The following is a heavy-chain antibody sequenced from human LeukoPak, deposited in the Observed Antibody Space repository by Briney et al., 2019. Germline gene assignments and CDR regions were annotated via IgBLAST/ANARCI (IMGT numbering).Heavy chain of an antibody. J-gene: IGHJ6*02. CDR2: IYYSEST. Sequence: SETLSLTCTVSGGSVSNSLYYWSWIRQPPGTGLEWIGYIYYSESTNYNPSLKSRVTISVDTSKNQFSLKLSSVTAADTAVYYCARDQYYYGMDVWGQGTTVTVSS. V-gene: IGHV4-61*01. CDR3: ARDQYYYGMDV. CDR1: GGSVSNSLYY.